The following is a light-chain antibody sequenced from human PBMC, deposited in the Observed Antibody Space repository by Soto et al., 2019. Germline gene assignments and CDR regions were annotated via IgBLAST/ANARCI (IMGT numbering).Light chain of an antibody. J-gene: IGLJ1*01. CDR3: SSCTSSSSLLYV. CDR2: EVN. Sequence: QSVLTQPASVSGSPGQSITISCTGTSSDVGYYNYVSWYRQHPGKAPRLMIYEVNNRPSGVSSRFSGSKSGNTASLTISGLQAEDEADYYCSSCTSSSSLLYVFGTGTKATVL. V-gene: IGLV2-14*01. CDR1: SSDVGYYNY.